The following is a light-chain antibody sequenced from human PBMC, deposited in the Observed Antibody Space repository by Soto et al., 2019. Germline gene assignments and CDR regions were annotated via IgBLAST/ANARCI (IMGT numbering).Light chain of an antibody. J-gene: IGLJ1*01. V-gene: IGLV2-14*01. CDR3: SSYTSSSSYV. CDR1: SSDVGLYDY. CDR2: TVS. Sequence: QSVLTQPASVSGSPGQSITISCTGTSSDVGLYDYVSWYQQHPGKAPQLMIYTVSNRPSGVSNRFSASKSGNTASLFISGLQAEEEADYYCSSYTSSSSYVFGSGTKVTVL.